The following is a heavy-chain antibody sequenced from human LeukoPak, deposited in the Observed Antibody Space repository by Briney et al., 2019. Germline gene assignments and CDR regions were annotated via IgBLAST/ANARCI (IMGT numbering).Heavy chain of an antibody. CDR3: SRRTSNPVGAIDY. Sequence: PSETLSLTCTVSGDSISSSDNYWGWIRQPPGKGLEWIGAFRYGGSTCYTPSLKSRVIISVDTSKNQFSLKLRSVTASDTAAYYCSRRTSNPVGAIDYWGQGTLVTVSS. CDR2: FRYGGST. D-gene: IGHD1-26*01. J-gene: IGHJ4*02. V-gene: IGHV4-39*01. CDR1: GDSISSSDNY.